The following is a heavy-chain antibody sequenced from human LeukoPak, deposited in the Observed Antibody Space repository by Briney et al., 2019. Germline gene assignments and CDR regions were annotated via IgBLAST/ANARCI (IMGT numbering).Heavy chain of an antibody. CDR1: GFTFSDYY. CDR2: ISSSSSYI. CDR3: AKDSGYDFDFDY. J-gene: IGHJ4*02. V-gene: IGHV3-11*06. D-gene: IGHD5-12*01. Sequence: GGSLRLSCAASGFTFSDYYMSWIRQAPGKGLEWVSYISSSSSYIYYADSVKGRFTISRDNAKKSLYLQMNSLRAEDTALYYCAKDSGYDFDFDYWGQGTLVTVSS.